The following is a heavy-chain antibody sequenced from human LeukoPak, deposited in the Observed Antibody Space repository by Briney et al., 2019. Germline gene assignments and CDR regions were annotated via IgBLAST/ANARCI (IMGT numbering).Heavy chain of an antibody. CDR2: IIPIFGTA. V-gene: IGHV1-69*13. D-gene: IGHD3-22*01. CDR1: GGTFSSYA. J-gene: IGHJ5*02. Sequence: SVKVSCKASGGTFSSYAISWVRQAPGQGLEWMGGIIPIFGTANYAQKFQGRVTITADESTSTAYTELSSLRSEDTAVYYCAREHPDEAPDSSAMSPWGQGTLVTVSS. CDR3: AREHPDEAPDSSAMSP.